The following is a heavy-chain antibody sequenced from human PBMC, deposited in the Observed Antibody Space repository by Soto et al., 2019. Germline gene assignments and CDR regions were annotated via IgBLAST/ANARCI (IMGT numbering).Heavy chain of an antibody. V-gene: IGHV3-23*01. CDR1: GFTFSSYA. CDR3: AKRRGAGGHFDY. Sequence: EVQLLESGGGLVQPAGSLRLSCAASGFTFSSYAMGWVRQGPGKGLEWVAVVSIGGSTHYADSVRGRFTISRDNSKNTLSLQMNSLTAEDTAVYFCAKRRGAGGHFDYWGQGALVTVSS. D-gene: IGHD2-15*01. CDR2: VSIGGST. J-gene: IGHJ4*02.